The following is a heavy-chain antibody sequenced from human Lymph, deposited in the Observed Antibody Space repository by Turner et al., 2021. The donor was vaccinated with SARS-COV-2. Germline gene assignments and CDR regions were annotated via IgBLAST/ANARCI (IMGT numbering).Heavy chain of an antibody. D-gene: IGHD3-22*01. V-gene: IGHV3-30*04. CDR2: ISYDGSDK. CDR3: ARDRDSSGWVDY. J-gene: IGHJ4*02. CDR1: GFTFSSYA. Sequence: QVQLVESGGGVVQPGRSLRLSCAASGFTFSSYAMHWVRQDPGKGLEWVAFISYDGSDKYYADSVKGRFTFSRDNSKNTLYLQMNSLRAEDTAVYYCARDRDSSGWVDYWGQGTLVTVSS.